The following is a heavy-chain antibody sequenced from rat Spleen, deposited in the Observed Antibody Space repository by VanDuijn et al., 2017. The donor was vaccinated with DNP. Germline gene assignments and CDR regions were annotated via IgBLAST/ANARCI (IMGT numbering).Heavy chain of an antibody. CDR2: ISTGGST. D-gene: IGHD5-1*01. CDR1: GFSLTNYH. Sequence: QVQLKESGPGLVQPSQTLSLTCTVSGFSLTNYHVDWVRQPPGKGLEWIAAISTGGSTYYNSALKSRLSISRDTSKSQVFLKMNSLQTEDTAIYYCTRDLNWGGFFDYWGQGVMGTVSS. V-gene: IGHV2S12*01. CDR3: TRDLNWGGFFDY. J-gene: IGHJ2*01.